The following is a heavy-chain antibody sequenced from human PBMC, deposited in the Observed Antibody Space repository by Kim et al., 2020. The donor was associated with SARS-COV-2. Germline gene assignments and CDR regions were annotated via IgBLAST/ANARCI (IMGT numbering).Heavy chain of an antibody. D-gene: IGHD4-17*01. Sequence: ASVKVSCKASGYTFTSYAMNWVRQAPGQGLEWMGWINTNTGNPTYAQGFTGRFVFSLDTSVSTAYLQISSLKAEDTAVYYCAREWDYGDYDRERGGFDPWGQGTLVTVSS. V-gene: IGHV7-4-1*02. J-gene: IGHJ5*02. CDR3: AREWDYGDYDRERGGFDP. CDR2: INTNTGNP. CDR1: GYTFTSYA.